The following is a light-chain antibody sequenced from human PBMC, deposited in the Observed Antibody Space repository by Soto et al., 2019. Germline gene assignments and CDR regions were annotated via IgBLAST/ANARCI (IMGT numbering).Light chain of an antibody. Sequence: EIVLTQSQATLSLSPVERAALXCWASQSVNRYLVWYQQKPGQAPRLLMYDASKRATGIPARFSGSGSGTDFTLTISSLEPEDFAVYYCQQRDIWPWTFGQGTKVDI. CDR1: QSVNRY. V-gene: IGKV3-11*01. J-gene: IGKJ1*01. CDR3: QQRDIWPWT. CDR2: DAS.